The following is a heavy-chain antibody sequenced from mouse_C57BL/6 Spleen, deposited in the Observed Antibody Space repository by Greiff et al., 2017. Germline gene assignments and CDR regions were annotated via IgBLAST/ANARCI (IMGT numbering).Heavy chain of an antibody. CDR2: IDPSDSYT. V-gene: IGHV1-50*01. CDR1: GYTFTSYW. Sequence: QVQLQQPGAELVKPGASVKLSCKASGYTFTSYWMQWVKQRPGQGLEWIGEIDPSDSYTNYNQKFKGKATLTVDTSSSTAYMQLSSLTSEDSAVYYCARSAYYYDLRRFAYWGQGTLVTVSA. CDR3: ARSAYYYDLRRFAY. J-gene: IGHJ3*01. D-gene: IGHD1-1*01.